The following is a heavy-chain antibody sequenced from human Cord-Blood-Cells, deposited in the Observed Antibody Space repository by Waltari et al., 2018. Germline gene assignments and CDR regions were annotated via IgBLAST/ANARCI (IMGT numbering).Heavy chain of an antibody. CDR2: INHSGST. Sequence: QVQLQPWGAGLLKPSETLSLTCAVHGGSFSGYYWSWIRQPPGKGLEWIGEINHSGSTNYNPSLKSRVTISVDTSKNQFSLKLSSVTAADTAVYYCVVRDGYSRDYWGQGTLVTVSS. CDR1: GGSFSGYY. D-gene: IGHD1-1*01. J-gene: IGHJ4*02. V-gene: IGHV4-34*01. CDR3: VVRDGYSRDY.